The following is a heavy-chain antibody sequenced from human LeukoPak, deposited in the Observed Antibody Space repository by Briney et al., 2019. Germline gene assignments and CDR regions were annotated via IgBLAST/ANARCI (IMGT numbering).Heavy chain of an antibody. V-gene: IGHV3-7*01. CDR3: ARELVGDERFYGMDV. Sequence: VQPGGSLRLSCAASGFTFSSYWMSWVRRAPGKGLEWVANIKQGGSEKYYVDSVKGRFTISRDNAKNSLYLQMNSLRAEDTAVYYCARELVGDERFYGMDVWGQGTTVTVSS. CDR2: IKQGGSEK. D-gene: IGHD3-10*01. CDR1: GFTFSSYW. J-gene: IGHJ6*02.